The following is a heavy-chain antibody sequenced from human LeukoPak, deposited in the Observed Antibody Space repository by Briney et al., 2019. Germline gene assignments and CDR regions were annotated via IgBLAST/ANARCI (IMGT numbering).Heavy chain of an antibody. J-gene: IGHJ2*01. V-gene: IGHV4-59*12. CDR3: ARGEEQWLEWYFDL. D-gene: IGHD6-19*01. CDR2: IYYSGST. CDR1: GGSIRSYY. Sequence: TSETLSLTCTVSGGSIRSYYWSWIRQPPGKGLEWIGYIYYSGSTNYNPSLKSRVTISVDTSKNQFSLKLSSVTAADTAVYHCARGEEQWLEWYFDLWGRGTLVTVSS.